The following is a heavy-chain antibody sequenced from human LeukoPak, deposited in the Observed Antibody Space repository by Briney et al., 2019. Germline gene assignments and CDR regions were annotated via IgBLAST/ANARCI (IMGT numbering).Heavy chain of an antibody. D-gene: IGHD2-2*01. V-gene: IGHV1-18*01. CDR3: ARGPRGDVVVPDASTFDP. CDR1: GYTFINSG. J-gene: IGHJ5*02. Sequence: ASVKVSCKASGYTFINSGISWVRQAPGQGLEWMGWISAYNGNTNYAQKVQGRVTMTTDTSTSTAYIELRSLRSDDTAVYYCARGPRGDVVVPDASTFDPWGQGTLVTVSS. CDR2: ISAYNGNT.